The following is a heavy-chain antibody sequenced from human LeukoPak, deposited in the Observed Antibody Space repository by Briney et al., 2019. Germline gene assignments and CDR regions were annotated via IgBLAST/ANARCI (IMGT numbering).Heavy chain of an antibody. V-gene: IGHV1-3*01. J-gene: IGHJ5*02. CDR3: ARGVAMGRGVMKGHSFDP. Sequence: ASVKVSCKASGYTFTSYAMHWVRQAPGQRLEWMGWINAGNGNTKYSQKFPYRRPIHMVPSASTAYMELSSLRSDDTAVYYCARGVAMGRGVMKGHSFDPWGQGTLVTVSS. CDR1: GYTFTSYA. D-gene: IGHD3-10*01. CDR2: INAGNGNT.